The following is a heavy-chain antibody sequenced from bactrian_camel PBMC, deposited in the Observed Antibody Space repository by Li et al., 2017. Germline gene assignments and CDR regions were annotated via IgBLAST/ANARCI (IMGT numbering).Heavy chain of an antibody. D-gene: IGHD2*01. CDR3: AAGSSGAAWALQSTSPFVY. V-gene: IGHV3S31*01. CDR1: GYTFNTY. CDR2: IDTGDGST. J-gene: IGHJ4*01. Sequence: DVQLVESGGGSALAEGSVRLSCAASGYTFNTYSWFRQAPGQEREGVAAIDTGDGSTYYLNSVEGRFTISRDNAKNTLYLQLNSLKPEDTAVYYCAAGSSGAAWALQSTSPFVYWGQGTQVTVS.